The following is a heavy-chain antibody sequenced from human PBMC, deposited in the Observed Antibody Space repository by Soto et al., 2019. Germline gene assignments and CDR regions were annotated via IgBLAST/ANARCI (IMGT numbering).Heavy chain of an antibody. V-gene: IGHV4-39*01. CDR2: IYYSGST. J-gene: IGHJ6*02. CDR1: GGSISSSSYY. D-gene: IGHD6-13*01. Sequence: SETLSLTCTVSGGSISSSSYYWGWIRQPPGKGLEWIGSIYYSGSTYYNPSLKSRVTISVDTSKNQFSLKLSSVTAADTAVYYCARHPNETNSSSWPKTIKGASGMDVWGQGTTVTVSS. CDR3: ARHPNETNSSSWPKTIKGASGMDV.